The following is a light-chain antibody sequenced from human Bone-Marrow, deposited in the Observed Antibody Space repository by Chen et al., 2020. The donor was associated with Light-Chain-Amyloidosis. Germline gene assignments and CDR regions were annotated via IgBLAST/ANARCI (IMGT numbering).Light chain of an antibody. V-gene: IGLV3-25*03. CDR2: RDT. J-gene: IGLJ2*01. Sequence: SYELTQTPSVSVSPGKTARITCSGDDLPTKYAYWYQQKPGQAPVLVIHRDTERPSGISERFSVSSSGTTATLTISGVQAEDEADYHCQSADSSGTYEVIFGGGTKLTVL. CDR1: DLPTKY. CDR3: QSADSSGTYEVI.